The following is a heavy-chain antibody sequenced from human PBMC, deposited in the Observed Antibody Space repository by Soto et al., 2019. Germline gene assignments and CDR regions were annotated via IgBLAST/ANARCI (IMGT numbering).Heavy chain of an antibody. CDR3: ARAVAVPADFDY. CDR1: GYTFTSYA. CDR2: INAGNGNT. V-gene: IGHV1-3*01. J-gene: IGHJ4*02. Sequence: ASVKVSCKASGYTFTSYAMHWVRQAPGQRLEWMGWINAGNGNTKYSQKFQGRVTITRDTSASTVYMELSSLRSKDTAVYFCARAVAVPADFDYWGQGTLVTVSS. D-gene: IGHD6-19*01.